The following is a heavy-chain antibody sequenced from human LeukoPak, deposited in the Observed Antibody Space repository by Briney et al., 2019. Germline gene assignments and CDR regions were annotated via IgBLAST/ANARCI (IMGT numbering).Heavy chain of an antibody. J-gene: IGHJ3*02. D-gene: IGHD1-14*01. V-gene: IGHV1-8*01. CDR3: AKDRSYRPMGAFDI. CDR2: MNPNSGNT. CDR1: GYTFTSYD. Sequence: GASVKVSCKASGYTFTSYDINWVRQATGQGLEWMGWMNPNSGNTGYAQKFQGRVTMTRNTSISTAYMELSSLRSEDTAVYYCAKDRSYRPMGAFDIWGQGTMVTVSS.